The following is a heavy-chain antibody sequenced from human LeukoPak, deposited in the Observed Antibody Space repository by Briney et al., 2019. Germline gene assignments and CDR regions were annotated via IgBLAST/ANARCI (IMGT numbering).Heavy chain of an antibody. V-gene: IGHV1-2*02. CDR2: INPYSGGT. D-gene: IGHD3-9*01. CDR3: ARGRYFDWLLSDYFDY. CDR1: GYTFTGYY. Sequence: ASVKVSCKASGYTFTGYYMHWVRQAPGQGLEWMGWINPYSGGTNYAQKFQGRVTMTRDTTISTAYVELSRLRSDDTAVYYCARGRYFDWLLSDYFDYWGQGTLVTVSS. J-gene: IGHJ4*02.